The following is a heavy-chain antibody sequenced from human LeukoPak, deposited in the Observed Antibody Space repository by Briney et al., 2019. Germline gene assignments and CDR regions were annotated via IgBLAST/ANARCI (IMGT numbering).Heavy chain of an antibody. J-gene: IGHJ4*02. CDR2: IRVRSNYI. Sequence: GSLRLSCAASGYTFSSYSINWVRQAPGKGLEWVSSIRVRSNYIYYADSVRGRFRISRDDARDSLYLQMNSLRAEDTAVYYCVRLRRNSDTSGFYYYYDFWGQGTLVTVSS. CDR1: GYTFSSYS. V-gene: IGHV3-21*01. D-gene: IGHD3-22*01. CDR3: VRLRRNSDTSGFYYYYDF.